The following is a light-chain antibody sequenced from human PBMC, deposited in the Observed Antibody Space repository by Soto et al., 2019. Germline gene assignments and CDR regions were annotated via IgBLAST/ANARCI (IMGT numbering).Light chain of an antibody. J-gene: IGKJ5*01. CDR1: QSVSSY. V-gene: IGKV3-11*01. CDR2: DAY. CDR3: QQSSNWPPIT. Sequence: EIVWTQSPATLSLSPGERSTLSCRASQSVSSYLACYQQKPGQAPRLIXYDAYNRATGIPATFSGSGSGTDFTHTISSLEPEDFAVYYCQQSSNWPPITCGQGTRREI.